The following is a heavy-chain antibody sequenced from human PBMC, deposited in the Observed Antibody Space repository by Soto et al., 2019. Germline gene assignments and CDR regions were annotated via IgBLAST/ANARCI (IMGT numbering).Heavy chain of an antibody. CDR3: VKGALTGTLDY. D-gene: IGHD1-20*01. Sequence: XGALRLSCSASGFTFSSYAMHWVRQAPGKGLEYVSAISSNGGSTYYADSVKGRFTISRDNSKNTLYLQMSSLRAEDTAVYYCVKGALTGTLDYWGQGTLVTVSS. J-gene: IGHJ4*02. CDR2: ISSNGGST. CDR1: GFTFSSYA. V-gene: IGHV3-64D*06.